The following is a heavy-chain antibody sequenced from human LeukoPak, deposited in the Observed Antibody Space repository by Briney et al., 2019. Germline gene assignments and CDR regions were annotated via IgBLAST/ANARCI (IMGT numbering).Heavy chain of an antibody. Sequence: SGPTLVNPTQTLTLTCTFSGFSLNTTTLGVGWIRQSPGKALEWLALLFWDDDSRLSPSLESRLTITKDTSKNQVVLTMTDVDPVDTATYYCAHATNSHFDYWGQGTLVTVSS. D-gene: IGHD4-23*01. CDR3: AHATNSHFDY. CDR2: LFWDDDS. J-gene: IGHJ4*02. CDR1: GFSLNTTTLG. V-gene: IGHV2-5*02.